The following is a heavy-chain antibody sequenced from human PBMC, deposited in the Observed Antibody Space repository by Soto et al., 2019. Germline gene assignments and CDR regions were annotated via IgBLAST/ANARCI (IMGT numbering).Heavy chain of an antibody. V-gene: IGHV4-59*01. CDR2: IYYSGST. D-gene: IGHD1-26*01. CDR3: ARGMGRTNYGMDV. J-gene: IGHJ6*02. Sequence: SETVSLTCTVSGGSISSYYWSWIRQPPGKGLEWIGYIYYSGSTNYNPSLKSRVTISVDTSKNQFSLKLSSVTAADTAVYYCARGMGRTNYGMDVWGQGTTVTVSS. CDR1: GGSISSYY.